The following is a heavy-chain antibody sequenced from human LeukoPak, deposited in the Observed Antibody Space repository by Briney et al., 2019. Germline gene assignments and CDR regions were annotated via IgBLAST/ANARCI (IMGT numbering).Heavy chain of an antibody. J-gene: IGHJ4*02. CDR2: IYSSGST. V-gene: IGHV4-39*07. CDR3: ERRNYDSSGYY. D-gene: IGHD3-22*01. Sequence: SETLSLTCTVSGGSISSSGYYWCWIRQPPGKGLEWIASIYSSGSTNYNPPLKSRVTISVDTSKNQFSLKLSSVTAADTAVYYCERRNYDSSGYYWGQGTLVTVSS. CDR1: GGSISSSGYY.